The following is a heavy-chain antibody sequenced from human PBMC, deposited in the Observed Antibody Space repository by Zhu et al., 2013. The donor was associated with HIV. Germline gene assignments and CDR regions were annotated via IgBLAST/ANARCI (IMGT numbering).Heavy chain of an antibody. V-gene: IGHV1-69*01. J-gene: IGHJ6*02. CDR1: GGTFSSYA. Sequence: QVQLVQSGAEVKKPGSSVNVSCKASGGTFSSYAISWVRQAPGQGLEWMGGIVPIFGKAHYAQRFQGRVTITADESTRTAYMELSSLRSEDTAVYYCARDTRGYSYGRRDCYYNMEVWGQGTTVTVSS. CDR3: ARDTRGYSYGRRDCYYNMEV. D-gene: IGHD5-18*01. CDR2: IVPIFGKA.